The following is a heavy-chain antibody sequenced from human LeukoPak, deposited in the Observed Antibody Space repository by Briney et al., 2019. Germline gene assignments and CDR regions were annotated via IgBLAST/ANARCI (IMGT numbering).Heavy chain of an antibody. V-gene: IGHV4-34*01. Sequence: PSETLSLTCAVHGRPFRCYYWSWIPQPPGKVLEWIRQITNSGSTNYNPSLKSRVTISVDTSKSQFSLKLSCVTAADTAVYYCARGLKQWLVQRSYFDYWGQGTLVTVSS. CDR3: ARGLKQWLVQRSYFDY. D-gene: IGHD6-19*01. CDR2: ITNSGST. J-gene: IGHJ4*02. CDR1: GRPFRCYY.